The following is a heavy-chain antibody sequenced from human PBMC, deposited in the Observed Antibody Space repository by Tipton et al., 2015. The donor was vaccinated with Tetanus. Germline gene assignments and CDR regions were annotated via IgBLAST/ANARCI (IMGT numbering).Heavy chain of an antibody. Sequence: QLVQSGAEMKKPGASVKVSCTASGYTFTNYYIYWVRQAPGQGLEWMGWIDPNSGGTVYAQKLQGRVTMTRDTSISTAYMELRSLRSDDTAVYYCARDRGDYIYYGMDVWGPGTTVTVS. V-gene: IGHV1-2*02. CDR3: ARDRGDYIYYGMDV. J-gene: IGHJ6*02. CDR1: GYTFTNYY. CDR2: IDPNSGGT. D-gene: IGHD3-22*01.